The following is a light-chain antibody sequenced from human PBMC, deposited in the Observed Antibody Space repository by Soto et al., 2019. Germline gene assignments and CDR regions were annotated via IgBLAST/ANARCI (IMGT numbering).Light chain of an antibody. V-gene: IGKV1-5*03. Sequence: DIQMTQSPSTLSASVGDRVTITCRASQSISGWLAWYQQKPGKAPKVLIYKASSLESGVPSRFSGSGSGTEFTLTISSLQPDDFPTYYCQQYSNYWTFGQGTKPEIK. CDR1: QSISGW. CDR2: KAS. CDR3: QQYSNYWT. J-gene: IGKJ2*01.